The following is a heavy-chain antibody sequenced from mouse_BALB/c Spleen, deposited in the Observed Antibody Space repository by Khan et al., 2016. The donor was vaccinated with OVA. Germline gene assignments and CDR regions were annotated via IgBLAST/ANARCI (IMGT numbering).Heavy chain of an antibody. CDR3: TRWSYWFAY. Sequence: LQQPGSELVRPGASVKLSCKASGYTFTSYWMHWVKQRPGQGLEWIGDIYPGSGSTNYDEKFKSKATLTVDTSSSTDYMQLSSLTSEDSAVYYCTRWSYWFAYWGHGTLVTVSA. CDR2: IYPGSGST. J-gene: IGHJ3*01. V-gene: IGHV1S22*01. CDR1: GYTFTSYW. D-gene: IGHD2-12*01.